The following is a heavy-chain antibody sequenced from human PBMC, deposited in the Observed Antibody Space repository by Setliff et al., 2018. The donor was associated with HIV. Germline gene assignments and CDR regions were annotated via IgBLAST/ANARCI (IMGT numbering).Heavy chain of an antibody. Sequence: PGGSLRLSCAASGFAFSSYAMSWVRQAPGKGLEWVGRTRSVSDGGRTDYAAPVKGRFTTSRDDSKNTLYLQMNSLKIEDTAVYYCTTDPAVDWGQGTLVTVSS. CDR2: TRSVSDGGRT. V-gene: IGHV3-15*01. D-gene: IGHD2-2*01. CDR1: GFAFSSYA. CDR3: TTDPAVD. J-gene: IGHJ1*01.